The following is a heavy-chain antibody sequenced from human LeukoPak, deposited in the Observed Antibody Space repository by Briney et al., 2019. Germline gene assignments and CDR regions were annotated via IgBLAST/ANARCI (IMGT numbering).Heavy chain of an antibody. D-gene: IGHD3-3*01. Sequence: ASVTVSCKASGYTFTSYGISWVRQAPGQGLEWMGWISAYNGNTNYAQKLQGRVTMTTDTSTSTAYMELRSLRSDDTAVYYCARAPLVPLSWSGYYYYYMDVWGKGTTVTVSS. V-gene: IGHV1-18*01. CDR2: ISAYNGNT. CDR3: ARAPLVPLSWSGYYYYYMDV. CDR1: GYTFTSYG. J-gene: IGHJ6*03.